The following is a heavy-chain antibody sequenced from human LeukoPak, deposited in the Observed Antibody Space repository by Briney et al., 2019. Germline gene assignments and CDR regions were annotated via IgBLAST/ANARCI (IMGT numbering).Heavy chain of an antibody. Sequence: PGRSLRLSCAASGFTFSSYAMHWVRQAPGKGLEWVAVISYDGSNKYYADSVKGRFTISRDNSKNTLYLQMNSLRAEDTAVYYCARDGPVPSLLWFGESPTNYFDYWGQGTLVTVSS. CDR1: GFTFSSYA. V-gene: IGHV3-30-3*01. CDR2: ISYDGSNK. J-gene: IGHJ4*02. CDR3: ARDGPVPSLLWFGESPTNYFDY. D-gene: IGHD3-10*01.